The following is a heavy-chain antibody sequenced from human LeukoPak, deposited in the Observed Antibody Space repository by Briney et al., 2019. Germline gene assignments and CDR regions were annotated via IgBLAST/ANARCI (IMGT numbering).Heavy chain of an antibody. V-gene: IGHV3-23*01. CDR1: GFAFSRLA. CDR3: AKDLYTSRYACCFDY. CDR2: ISASGA. Sequence: PGGSLRLSCAASGFAFSRLAMSWVRQAPGKGLEWVATISASGAYYADPVKGRFTISRDNSKNMLYLQMNSLRAEDTAVYYCAKDLYTSRYACCFDYWGQGTLVTVSS. D-gene: IGHD6-13*01. J-gene: IGHJ4*02.